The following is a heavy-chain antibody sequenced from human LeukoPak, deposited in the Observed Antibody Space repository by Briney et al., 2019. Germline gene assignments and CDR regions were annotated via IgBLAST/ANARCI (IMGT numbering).Heavy chain of an antibody. Sequence: GASVKVSRKASGGTFSSYAISWVRQAPGQGLEWMGGIIPIFGTANYAQKFQGRVTITADKSTSTAYMELSSLRSEDTAVYYCASGYYDSSGYYKSVAFDIWGQGTMVTVSS. CDR3: ASGYYDSSGYYKSVAFDI. CDR1: GGTFSSYA. D-gene: IGHD3-22*01. V-gene: IGHV1-69*06. J-gene: IGHJ3*02. CDR2: IIPIFGTA.